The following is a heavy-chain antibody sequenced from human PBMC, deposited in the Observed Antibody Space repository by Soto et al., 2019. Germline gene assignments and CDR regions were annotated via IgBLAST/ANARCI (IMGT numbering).Heavy chain of an antibody. J-gene: IGHJ5*02. D-gene: IGHD1-26*01. CDR2: ISGSGSST. CDR1: GFTFSSYA. CDR3: AKNLTGELLTTCSYP. Sequence: EVQLLESGGGLVQPGGSLRLSCAASGFTFSSYAMIWVRQAPGKGLEWVSVISGSGSSTYYVDSVKGRFTISRDNSKNTLYLQMNSLRVEDTALYYCAKNLTGELLTTCSYPWGQGALVTVSS. V-gene: IGHV3-23*01.